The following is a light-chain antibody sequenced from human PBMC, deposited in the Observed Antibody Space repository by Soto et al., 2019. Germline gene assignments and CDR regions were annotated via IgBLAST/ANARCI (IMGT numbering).Light chain of an antibody. V-gene: IGLV2-11*01. CDR2: AVN. Sequence: QSALTQPRSVSGSPGQSVTLSCTGTSSDVGGYNYVSWYQQHPGKAPKLMIYAVNKRPSGVPDRFSGSKSGNTASLTIFGLQAEDEADYYCCSFAGSHTYVFGPGTKVTVL. CDR1: SSDVGGYNY. CDR3: CSFAGSHTYV. J-gene: IGLJ1*01.